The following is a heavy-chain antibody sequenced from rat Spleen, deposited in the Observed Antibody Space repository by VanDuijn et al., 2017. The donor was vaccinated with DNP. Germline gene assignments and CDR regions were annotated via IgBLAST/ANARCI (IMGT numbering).Heavy chain of an antibody. CDR3: TRERQYMFDY. D-gene: IGHD1-9*01. CDR2: LRYDGAYT. J-gene: IGHJ2*01. CDR1: GFTFRDYY. Sequence: EVQLVESGGGLVQPGRSLKLSCAASGFTFRDYYMAWFRQAPRKGLEWVAYLRYDGAYTKYGDSVKGRFTISRDNAKRSLYLQMNSLKSEDSATYYCTRERQYMFDYWGQGVMVTVSS. V-gene: IGHV5-20*01.